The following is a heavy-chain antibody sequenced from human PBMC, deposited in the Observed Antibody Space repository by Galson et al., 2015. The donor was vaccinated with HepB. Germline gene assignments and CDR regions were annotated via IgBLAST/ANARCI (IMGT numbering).Heavy chain of an antibody. V-gene: IGHV1-2*06. J-gene: IGHJ3*02. Sequence: SVKVSCKASGYTFTGYYMHWVRQAPGQGLEWMGRINPNSGGTNYAQKFQGRVTMTRDTSISTAYMELSRLRSDDTAVYYCARGTISIVGARGAFDIWGQGTMVTVSS. CDR1: GYTFTGYY. CDR3: ARGTISIVGARGAFDI. CDR2: INPNSGGT. D-gene: IGHD1-26*01.